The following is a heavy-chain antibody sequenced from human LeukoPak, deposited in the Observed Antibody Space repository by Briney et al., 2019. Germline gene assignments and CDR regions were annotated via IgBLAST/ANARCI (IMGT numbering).Heavy chain of an antibody. CDR1: GFTFSSYG. Sequence: GGSLRLSCAASGFTFSSYGMHWVRQAPGKGLEWVAFIRYDGSNKYYADSVKGRFTISRDNSKNTLYLQMNSLRAEDTAAYYCAKYGAYCSSTSCYRGYYYYYMDVWGKGTTVTVSS. V-gene: IGHV3-30*02. CDR3: AKYGAYCSSTSCYRGYYYYYMDV. D-gene: IGHD2-2*02. CDR2: IRYDGSNK. J-gene: IGHJ6*03.